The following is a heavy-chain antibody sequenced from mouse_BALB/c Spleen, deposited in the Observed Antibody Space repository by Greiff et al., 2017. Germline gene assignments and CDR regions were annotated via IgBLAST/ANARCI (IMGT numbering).Heavy chain of an antibody. CDR3: ARGYGSSFDY. D-gene: IGHD1-1*01. CDR2: IDPANGNT. CDR1: GFNIKDTY. J-gene: IGHJ2*01. V-gene: IGHV14-3*02. Sequence: VQLQQSGAELVKPGASVKLSCTASGFNIKDTYMHWVKQRPEQGLEWIGRIDPANGNTKYDPKFQGKASITADTSSNTAYLQLSSLTSEDTAVYYCARGYGSSFDYWGQGTTLTVSS.